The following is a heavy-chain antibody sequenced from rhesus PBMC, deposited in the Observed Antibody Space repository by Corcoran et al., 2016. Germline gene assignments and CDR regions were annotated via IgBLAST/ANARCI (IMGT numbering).Heavy chain of an antibody. V-gene: IGHV4-169*01. CDR2: IYGSGSST. J-gene: IGHJ4*01. D-gene: IGHD6-13*01. CDR3: ASSYSSWSYLDY. Sequence: QLQLQESGPGLVKPSETLSVTCAVSGGSISSSYWSWIRQAQGKGLEWIGHIYGSGSSTNYNPSLKSRVTLSVDTSKNQLSLRLSSVTAADAAVYYCASSYSSWSYLDYWGQGVLVTVSS. CDR1: GGSISSSY.